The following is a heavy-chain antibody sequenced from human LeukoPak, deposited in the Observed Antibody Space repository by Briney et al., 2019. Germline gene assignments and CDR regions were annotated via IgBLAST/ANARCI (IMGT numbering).Heavy chain of an antibody. D-gene: IGHD5-24*01. CDR3: ARSRDLATIVIDY. J-gene: IGHJ4*02. CDR2: INSNGNSA. V-gene: IGHV3-64*01. CDR1: GFTFSTYP. Sequence: GGSLRLSCAASGFTFSTYPMHWVRQAPGKGLEYVSGINSNGNSAYYANSVKGRFAISRDNSKNTLYLQMGSLRGEDMAVYYCARSRDLATIVIDYWGQGTLVTVSS.